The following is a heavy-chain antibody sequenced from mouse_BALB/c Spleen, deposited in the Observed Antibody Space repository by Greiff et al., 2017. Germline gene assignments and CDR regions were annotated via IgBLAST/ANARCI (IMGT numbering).Heavy chain of an antibody. Sequence: DVMLVESGGGLVQPGESLKLSCESNEYEFPSHDMSWVRKTPEKRLELVAAINSDGGSTYYPDTMERRFIISRDNTKKTLYLQMSSLRSEDTALYYCARRDYYGNYWYFDVWGAGTTVTVSS. D-gene: IGHD2-1*01. V-gene: IGHV5-2*03. J-gene: IGHJ1*01. CDR2: INSDGGST. CDR1: EYEFPSHD. CDR3: ARRDYYGNYWYFDV.